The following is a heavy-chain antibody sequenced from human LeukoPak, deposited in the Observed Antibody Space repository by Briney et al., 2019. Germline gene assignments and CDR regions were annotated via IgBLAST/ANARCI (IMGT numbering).Heavy chain of an antibody. CDR1: GGTFSSYA. Sequence: ASVKVSCKASGGTFSSYAISWVRQAPGQGLEWMGGIIPIFGTANYAQKFQGRVTITTDETTSTAYMELSSLRSEDTAVYYCARDNYAGANWFDPWGQGTLVTVSS. CDR2: IIPIFGTA. D-gene: IGHD1-7*01. CDR3: ARDNYAGANWFDP. V-gene: IGHV1-69*05. J-gene: IGHJ5*02.